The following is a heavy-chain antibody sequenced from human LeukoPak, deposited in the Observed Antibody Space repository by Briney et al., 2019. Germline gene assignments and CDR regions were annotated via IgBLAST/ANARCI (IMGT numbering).Heavy chain of an antibody. CDR2: ISGSGGST. J-gene: IGHJ4*02. CDR1: GFTFSSYG. V-gene: IGHV3-23*01. CDR3: ARGVDN. Sequence: GGSLRLSCAASGFTFSSYGMNWVRQAPGKGLEWVSVISGSGGSTYYADSVKGRFTISRDNAKNSLYLQMNSLRAEDTAVYYCARGVDNWGQGTLVTVSS.